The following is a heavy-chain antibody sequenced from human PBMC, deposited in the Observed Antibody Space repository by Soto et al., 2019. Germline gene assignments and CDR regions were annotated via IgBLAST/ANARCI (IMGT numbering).Heavy chain of an antibody. J-gene: IGHJ4*02. CDR1: GYTFTGYY. CDR3: ARAIAARQDLTFDY. CDR2: INPNSGGT. V-gene: IGHV1-2*02. Sequence: ASVKVSCKASGYTFTGYYMHWVRQTPGQGREWMGWINPNSGGTNYAQMCEGRVTMTKGTSISTADMKLSRLRSDETAVYYCARAIAARQDLTFDYWGQGTLVTVSS. D-gene: IGHD6-6*01.